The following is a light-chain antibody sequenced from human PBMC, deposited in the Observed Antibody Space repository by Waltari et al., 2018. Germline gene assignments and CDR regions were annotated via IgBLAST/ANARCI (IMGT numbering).Light chain of an antibody. J-gene: IGKJ1*01. CDR3: QQYKDLPRT. CDR1: QDIRNY. Sequence: DIQMTQSPSSMSASVGDRVSITCQASQDIRNYLSWYQQKPGKAPKLLIYDASNLETGVPSRFSGSASGTDFTFTISSLQPEDIGRYYCQQYKDLPRTFGQGTKVEFK. CDR2: DAS. V-gene: IGKV1-33*01.